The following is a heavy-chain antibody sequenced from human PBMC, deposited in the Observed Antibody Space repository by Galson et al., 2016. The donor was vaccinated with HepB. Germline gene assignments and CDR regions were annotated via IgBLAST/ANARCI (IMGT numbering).Heavy chain of an antibody. D-gene: IGHD3-3*01. CDR2: ISHDGGQK. CDR3: SGRDAFDI. Sequence: SLRLSCAASGFNFKTWAMHWVRQAPGTGLEWLTVISHDGGQKYYGDFLRGRFTTSRDNSHNILYLQMTNLKTEDTAIYFWSGRDAFDIWGLGTMVRVSS. J-gene: IGHJ3*02. V-gene: IGHV3-30-3*01. CDR1: GFNFKTWA.